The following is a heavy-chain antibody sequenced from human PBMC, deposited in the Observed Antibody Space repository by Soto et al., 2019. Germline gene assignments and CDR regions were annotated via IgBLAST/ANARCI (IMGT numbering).Heavy chain of an antibody. CDR3: ARDKTYYYDSSGYYYYHGMDV. CDR1: GGTFSSYA. V-gene: IGHV1-69*01. Sequence: QVQLVQSGAEVKKPGSSVKVSCKASGGTFSSYAISWVRQAPGQGLEWMGGIIPIFGTANYAQKFQGRVTITADEPTSTAYMELSSLRSEDTAVYYCARDKTYYYDSSGYYYYHGMDVWGQGTTVTVSS. D-gene: IGHD3-22*01. J-gene: IGHJ6*02. CDR2: IIPIFGTA.